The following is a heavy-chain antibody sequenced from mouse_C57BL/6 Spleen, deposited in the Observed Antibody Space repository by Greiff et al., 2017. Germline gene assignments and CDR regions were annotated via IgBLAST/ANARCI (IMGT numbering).Heavy chain of an antibody. V-gene: IGHV1-85*01. CDR3: ARGGYSPWFAY. CDR2: IYPRDGST. CDR1: GYTFTSYD. D-gene: IGHD2-12*01. Sequence: QVQLQQSGPELVKPGASVKLSCKASGYTFTSYDINWVKQRPGQGLEWIGWIYPRDGSTKYNEKFKGKATLTVDTSSSTAYMELHSLTSEDSAVYFCARGGYSPWFAYWGKGTLVTVSA. J-gene: IGHJ3*01.